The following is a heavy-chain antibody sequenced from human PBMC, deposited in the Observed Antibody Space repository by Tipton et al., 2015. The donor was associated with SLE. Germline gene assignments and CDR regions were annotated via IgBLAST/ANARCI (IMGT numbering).Heavy chain of an antibody. CDR1: GASISSDVYY. J-gene: IGHJ4*02. CDR2: IYNTGNT. CDR3: TRDPYYYDSSGSPYSY. Sequence: TLSLTCSVSGASISSDVYYWSWIRQLPGKGLEWIGYIYNTGNTYYNPSLKSRVTMSVDTSKNQFSLKLNSVTAADTAVYYCTRDPYYYDSSGSPYSYWGQGTLVTVSS. D-gene: IGHD3-22*01. V-gene: IGHV4-31*03.